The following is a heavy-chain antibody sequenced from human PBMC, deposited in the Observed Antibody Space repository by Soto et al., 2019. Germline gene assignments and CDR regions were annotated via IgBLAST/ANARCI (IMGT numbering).Heavy chain of an antibody. V-gene: IGHV4-4*07. D-gene: IGHD6-19*01. CDR1: GVSISSYY. Sequence: SXETLSLTCTVSGVSISSYYWSWIRQPAGKGLEWIGRIYTSGSTNYNPSLKSRVTMSVDTSKNQFSLKLSSVTAADTAVYYCARSIAVAGTIDYWGQGTLVTVSS. J-gene: IGHJ4*02. CDR2: IYTSGST. CDR3: ARSIAVAGTIDY.